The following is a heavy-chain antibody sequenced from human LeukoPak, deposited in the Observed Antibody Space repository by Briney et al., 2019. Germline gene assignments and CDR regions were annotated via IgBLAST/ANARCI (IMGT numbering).Heavy chain of an antibody. V-gene: IGHV1-2*02. CDR2: INPNSGGT. D-gene: IGHD2-2*02. CDR1: GYTFTGYY. J-gene: IGHJ5*02. CDR3: ARDEGCSSTSCYTQNWFDP. Sequence: ASVKVSCKASGYTFTGYYMHWVRQAPGQGLEWMGWINPNSGGTNYAQKFQGRVTMTRDTSISTAYMELSRLRSDDTAVYYCARDEGCSSTSCYTQNWFDPWGQGTLVTVSS.